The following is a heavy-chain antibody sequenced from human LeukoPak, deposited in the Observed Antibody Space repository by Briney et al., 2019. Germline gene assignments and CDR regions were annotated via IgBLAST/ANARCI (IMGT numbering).Heavy chain of an antibody. Sequence: ASVTVSFKASGYTFTIYSNSWVRHAPGQGQEWMGCITANNGNTNYAQKLQGRGTMTTDTSTSTAYMELRSLRSDDTAVYYCARRSYDFWSGDYNWFDPWGQGTLVTVSS. V-gene: IGHV1-18*01. CDR3: ARRSYDFWSGDYNWFDP. J-gene: IGHJ5*02. D-gene: IGHD3-3*01. CDR1: GYTFTIYS. CDR2: ITANNGNT.